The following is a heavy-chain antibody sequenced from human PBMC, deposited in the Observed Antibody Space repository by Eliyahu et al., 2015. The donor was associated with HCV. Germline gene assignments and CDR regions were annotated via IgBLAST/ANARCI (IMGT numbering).Heavy chain of an antibody. Sequence: QVQLVQSGAEVKKPGSSVKVSCXASGGXFSSYAISWVRQAPGQGLEWMGGIIPXFGTANYAQKFQGRVTITADKSTSTAYMELSSLRSEDTAVYYCARDRPVLVVYAIPSPTYGMDVWGQGTTVTVSS. D-gene: IGHD2-8*02. CDR1: GGXFSSYA. CDR3: ARDRPVLVVYAIPSPTYGMDV. CDR2: IIPXFGTA. J-gene: IGHJ6*02. V-gene: IGHV1-69*06.